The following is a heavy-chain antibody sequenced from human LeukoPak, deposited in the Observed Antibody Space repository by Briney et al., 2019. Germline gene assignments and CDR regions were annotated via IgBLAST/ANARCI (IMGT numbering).Heavy chain of an antibody. CDR1: GGSISSYY. V-gene: IGHV4-59*01. CDR3: ARQAPTDWFDP. Sequence: SETLSLTCTVPGGSISSYYWSWIRQPPGKGLEWIGYIYYSGRTNYNPSLKSRVTISVDTSKNQFSLKLSSVTAADTAVYYCARQAPTDWFDPWGQGTLVTVSS. CDR2: IYYSGRT. J-gene: IGHJ5*02. D-gene: IGHD6-6*01.